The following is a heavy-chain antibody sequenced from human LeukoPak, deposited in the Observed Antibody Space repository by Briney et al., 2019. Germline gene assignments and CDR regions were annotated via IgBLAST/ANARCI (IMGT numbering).Heavy chain of an antibody. D-gene: IGHD6-19*01. Sequence: SVKVSCKASGGTFSNYGISWVRQAPGQGLEWMGAIIPIFDTTNYAQKLQGRVTITADKSTSTAYMELSSLRSEDTAVYYCARAGYSAGWYWWFDPWGQGALVTVSS. J-gene: IGHJ5*02. CDR3: ARAGYSAGWYWWFDP. CDR2: IIPIFDTT. CDR1: GGTFSNYG. V-gene: IGHV1-69*06.